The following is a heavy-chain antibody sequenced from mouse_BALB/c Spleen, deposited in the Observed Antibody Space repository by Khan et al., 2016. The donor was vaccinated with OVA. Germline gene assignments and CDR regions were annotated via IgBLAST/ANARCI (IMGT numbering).Heavy chain of an antibody. V-gene: IGHV9-3-1*01. Sequence: QIQLVQSGPELKKPGETVKISCKASGYTFTNYGMNWVKQAPGKGLKWMGWIYTYTGEPTYADDFKGRFAFSLESSASTAYLQINNLTNEDTATYFCTRGSSRAMDYWGQGTSVTVSS. CDR3: TRGSSRAMDY. CDR1: GYTFTNYG. J-gene: IGHJ4*01. D-gene: IGHD1-1*01. CDR2: IYTYTGEP.